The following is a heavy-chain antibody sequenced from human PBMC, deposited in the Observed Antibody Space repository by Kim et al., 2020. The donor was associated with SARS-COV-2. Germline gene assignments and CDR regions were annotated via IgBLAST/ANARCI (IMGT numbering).Heavy chain of an antibody. D-gene: IGHD3-3*01. Sequence: FTISRDNAKNTLYLQMNSLRAEDTAVYYCARDGGLPYYDFWSGYYNYFDYWGQGTLVTVSS. J-gene: IGHJ4*02. CDR3: ARDGGLPYYDFWSGYYNYFDY. V-gene: IGHV3-74*01.